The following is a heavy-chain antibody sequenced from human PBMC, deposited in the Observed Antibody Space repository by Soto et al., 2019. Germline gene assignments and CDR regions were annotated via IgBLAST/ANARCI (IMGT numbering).Heavy chain of an antibody. CDR2: IYYSGST. J-gene: IGHJ6*02. Sequence: SETLSLTCTVSGGSISSGGYYWSWIRQHPGKGLEWIGYIYYSGSTYYNPSLKSRVTISVDTSKNQFSLKLSSVTAADTAVYYCARHIYDYVWGSYRSPYCMDVWGQGTTVTVSS. CDR3: ARHIYDYVWGSYRSPYCMDV. D-gene: IGHD3-16*02. CDR1: GGSISSGGYY. V-gene: IGHV4-31*03.